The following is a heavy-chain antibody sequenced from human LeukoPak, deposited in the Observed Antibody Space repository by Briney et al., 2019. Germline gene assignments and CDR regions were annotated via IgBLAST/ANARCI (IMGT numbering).Heavy chain of an antibody. CDR2: IYYSESP. Sequence: SETLSLTCSVSGDSISSYYWSWIRQPPGRGLEWIGYIYYSESPNYNPSLKSRVTISVDTSKNQFSLKLSSVTAADTAVYYCAGGGMGDPPFDYWGQGTLVTVSS. V-gene: IGHV4-59*01. J-gene: IGHJ4*02. CDR3: AGGGMGDPPFDY. D-gene: IGHD1-26*01. CDR1: GDSISSYY.